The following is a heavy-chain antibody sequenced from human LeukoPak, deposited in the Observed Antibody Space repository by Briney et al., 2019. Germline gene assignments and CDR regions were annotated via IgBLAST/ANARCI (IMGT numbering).Heavy chain of an antibody. CDR3: ATVIYCSGGSCYPTFDY. CDR2: FDPEDGET. D-gene: IGHD2-15*01. V-gene: IGHV1-24*01. Sequence: ASVKVSCKVSGYTLTELSMHWVRQAPGKGLEWMGGFDPEDGETIYAQKFQGRVTMTEDTSTDTAYTELSSLRSEDTAVYYCATVIYCSGGSCYPTFDYWGQGTLVTVSS. J-gene: IGHJ4*02. CDR1: GYTLTELS.